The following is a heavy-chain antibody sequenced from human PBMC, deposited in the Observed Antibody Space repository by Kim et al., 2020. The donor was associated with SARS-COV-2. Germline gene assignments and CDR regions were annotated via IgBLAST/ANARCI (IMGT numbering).Heavy chain of an antibody. J-gene: IGHJ3*02. Sequence: PSETLSLTCTVSGDSINGYYWAWIRQPPGRELQWIGHIYYGGTTYYNPSLKSRVTISVDTSKNQFSLKLSSVTAADSAIYYCARIGKVVRGTDRGFDIWGQGTMVTVSS. V-gene: IGHV4-59*01. CDR2: IYYGGTT. D-gene: IGHD3-10*01. CDR3: ARIGKVVRGTDRGFDI. CDR1: GDSINGYY.